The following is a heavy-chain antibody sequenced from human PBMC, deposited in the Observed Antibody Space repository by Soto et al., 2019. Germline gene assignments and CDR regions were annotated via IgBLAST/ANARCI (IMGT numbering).Heavy chain of an antibody. V-gene: IGHV4-39*01. Sequence: SETLSVTCSVSGGSINSSSYFWGWVRQPPGKGLEWIGSIYYSGSTYYNPSLRSRVTISVDTSKNQFSLKLSSVTAADTAVFYCARHYSSGSRNWFDPWGQGTLVTVSS. CDR2: IYYSGST. J-gene: IGHJ5*02. CDR3: ARHYSSGSRNWFDP. D-gene: IGHD6-19*01. CDR1: GGSINSSSYF.